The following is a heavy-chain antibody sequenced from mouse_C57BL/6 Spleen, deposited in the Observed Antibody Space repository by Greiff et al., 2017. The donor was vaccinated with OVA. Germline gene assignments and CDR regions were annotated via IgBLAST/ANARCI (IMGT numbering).Heavy chain of an antibody. Sequence: DVQLQESGPGMVKPSQSLSLTCTVTGYSITSGYDWHWIRHFPGNKLEWMGYISYSGSTNYNPSLKSRISITHDTSKNHFFLKLNSVTTEDTATYYCARDLNGSSYGGFAYWGQGTLVTVSA. D-gene: IGHD1-1*01. CDR1: GYSITSGYD. V-gene: IGHV3-1*01. CDR3: ARDLNGSSYGGFAY. J-gene: IGHJ3*01. CDR2: ISYSGST.